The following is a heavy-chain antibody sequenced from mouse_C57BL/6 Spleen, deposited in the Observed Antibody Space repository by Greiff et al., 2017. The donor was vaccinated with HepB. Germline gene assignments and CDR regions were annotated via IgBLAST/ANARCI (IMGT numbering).Heavy chain of an antibody. Sequence: VKLQQSGAELVKPGASVKISCKASGYAFSSYWMNWVKQRPGKGLEWIGQIYPGDGDTNYNGKFKGKATLTADKSSSTAYMQLSSLTSEDSAVYFCARVYYGSSLYYFDYWGQGTTLTVSS. CDR3: ARVYYGSSLYYFDY. D-gene: IGHD1-1*01. CDR1: GYAFSSYW. J-gene: IGHJ2*01. CDR2: IYPGDGDT. V-gene: IGHV1-80*01.